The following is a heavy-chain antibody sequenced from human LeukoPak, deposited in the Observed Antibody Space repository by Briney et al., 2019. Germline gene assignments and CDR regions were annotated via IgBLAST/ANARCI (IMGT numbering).Heavy chain of an antibody. V-gene: IGHV4-39*01. D-gene: IGHD5-12*01. Sequence: SETLSLTCSVSGGSINSGNFYWGWIRQPPGKGPEWIGSIYYSGNTYHNPSLKSRVTISVDTSENQFSLKLSSVTAADTAVYYCARGYRHGNNWFDPWGQGTLVTVSS. J-gene: IGHJ5*02. CDR1: GGSINSGNFY. CDR3: ARGYRHGNNWFDP. CDR2: IYYSGNT.